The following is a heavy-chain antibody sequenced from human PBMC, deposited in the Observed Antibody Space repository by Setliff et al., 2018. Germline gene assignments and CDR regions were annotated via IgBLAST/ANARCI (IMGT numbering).Heavy chain of an antibody. CDR1: GGTFRTYE. D-gene: IGHD5-18*01. CDR2: IIPMFEKT. Sequence: SVKVSCKASGGTFRTYEINWVRQAPGQGFEWMGRIIPMFEKTNYTQKFQGRVTITADQSTSTAYMELSSLRSEDTAVYYCATIYGYNSLDWYSDLWGRGTLVTVSS. CDR3: ATIYGYNSLDWYSDL. V-gene: IGHV1-69*13. J-gene: IGHJ2*01.